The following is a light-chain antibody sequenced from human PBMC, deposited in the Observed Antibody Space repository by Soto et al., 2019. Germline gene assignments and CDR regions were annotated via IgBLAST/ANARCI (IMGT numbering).Light chain of an antibody. Sequence: LTLPASLCGYPGQSITISCTGTISDIGAYDYVSWFQQHPGKAPKLMISEVNNRPSGVSNRFSGSKSGNTAYLTISGLQVEDEAEYFCLSFTTTSTHVFGTGTKVTVL. CDR1: ISDIGAYDY. CDR2: EVN. V-gene: IGLV2-14*01. CDR3: LSFTTTSTHV. J-gene: IGLJ1*01.